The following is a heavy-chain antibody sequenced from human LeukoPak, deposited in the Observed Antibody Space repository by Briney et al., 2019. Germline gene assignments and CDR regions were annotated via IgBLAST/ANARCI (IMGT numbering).Heavy chain of an antibody. CDR2: ISYDGSNK. V-gene: IGHV3-30-3*01. CDR3: ARGIVVVAAKGELLDY. Sequence: SGGSLRLSCAASGFTFSSYAMHWVRQAPGKGPEWVAVISYDGSNKYYADSVKGRFTISRDNSKNTLYLQMNSLRAEDTAVYYCARGIVVVAAKGELLDYWGQGTLVTVSS. CDR1: GFTFSSYA. D-gene: IGHD2-15*01. J-gene: IGHJ4*02.